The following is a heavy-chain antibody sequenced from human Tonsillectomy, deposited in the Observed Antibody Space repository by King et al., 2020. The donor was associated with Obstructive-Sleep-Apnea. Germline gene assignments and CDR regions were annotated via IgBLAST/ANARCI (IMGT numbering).Heavy chain of an antibody. CDR3: AASEEGGSYSLEY. CDR1: LFTFNNYA. CDR2: ISGSGDST. Sequence: VQLVESGGGLGQPGGSLRLSCADSLFTFNNYAMSWVRQAPGKGLEWVSGISGSGDSTYYADSVKGRFTISRDNSKNTLYLQMDSLRAEDTAVYYCAASEEGGSYSLEYWDRGTLVTVSS. V-gene: IGHV3-23*04. J-gene: IGHJ4*02. D-gene: IGHD1-26*01.